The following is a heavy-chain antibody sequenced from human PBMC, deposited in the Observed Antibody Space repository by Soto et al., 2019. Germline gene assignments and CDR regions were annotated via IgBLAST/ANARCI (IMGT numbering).Heavy chain of an antibody. V-gene: IGHV1-18*01. J-gene: IGHJ4*02. CDR3: ARGWDASYYYDSSGYYPPGY. CDR1: GYTFTSYG. D-gene: IGHD3-22*01. CDR2: ISAYNGNT. Sequence: ASVKVSCKASGYTFTSYGISWVRQAPGQGLEWMGWISAYNGNTNYAQKLQGRVTMTTDTSTSTAYMELRSLRSDDTAVYYCARGWDASYYYDSSGYYPPGYWGQGTMVTVSS.